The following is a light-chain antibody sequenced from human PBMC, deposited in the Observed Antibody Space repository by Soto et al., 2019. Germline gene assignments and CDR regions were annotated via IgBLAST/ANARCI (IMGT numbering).Light chain of an antibody. Sequence: EIVMMQSPDTLSVSPGERATLSCRASQSVSSKLAWYQQKPGQAPRLLIYDASTRVTGIPARFSGRGSGTHFTLTISSLQSEDVAVYYCQQYDDWPPLTFGGGTKVEI. CDR2: DAS. CDR3: QQYDDWPPLT. J-gene: IGKJ4*01. CDR1: QSVSSK. V-gene: IGKV3-15*01.